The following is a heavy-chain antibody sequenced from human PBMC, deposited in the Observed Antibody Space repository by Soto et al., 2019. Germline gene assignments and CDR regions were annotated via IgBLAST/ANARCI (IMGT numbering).Heavy chain of an antibody. D-gene: IGHD2-15*01. CDR1: GFTFSSYA. Sequence: GGSLRLSCAASGFTFSSYAMGWVRQGPGKGLEWVAVVSIGGSTHYADSVRGRFTISRDNSKNTLSLQMNSLTAEDTAVYFCAKRRGAGGDFDYWGQGALVTVSS. CDR3: AKRRGAGGDFDY. V-gene: IGHV3-23*01. J-gene: IGHJ4*02. CDR2: VSIGGST.